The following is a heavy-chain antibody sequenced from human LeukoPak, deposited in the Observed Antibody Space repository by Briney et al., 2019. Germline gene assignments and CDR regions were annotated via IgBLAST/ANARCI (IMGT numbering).Heavy chain of an antibody. V-gene: IGHV3-15*01. Sequence: GGSLRLSCAASGFTFSNAWMSWVRQAPGKGLEWVGRIKSKTDGGTTDYAAPVKGRFTISRDDSKNTLYLQMNSLRAEDTAVYYCAKDLLLGYCSGGSCWRGLHYGMDVWGQGTTVTVSS. D-gene: IGHD2-15*01. CDR1: GFTFSNAW. CDR3: AKDLLLGYCSGGSCWRGLHYGMDV. CDR2: IKSKTDGGTT. J-gene: IGHJ6*02.